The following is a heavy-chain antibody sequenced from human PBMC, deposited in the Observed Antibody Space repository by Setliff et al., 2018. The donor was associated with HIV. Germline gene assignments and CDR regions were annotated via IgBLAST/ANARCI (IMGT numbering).Heavy chain of an antibody. CDR3: ARAPLTIFGVIIIPVYFDY. CDR2: IYHSGST. Sequence: SETLSLTCAVSGGSISSSNWWSWVRQPPGKGLEWIGEIYHSGSTNYNPSLKSRATITVDKSKNQFSLNLRSVTAADTAVYYCARAPLTIFGVIIIPVYFDYWGQGTLVTVSS. CDR1: GGSISSSNW. J-gene: IGHJ4*02. V-gene: IGHV4-4*02. D-gene: IGHD3-3*01.